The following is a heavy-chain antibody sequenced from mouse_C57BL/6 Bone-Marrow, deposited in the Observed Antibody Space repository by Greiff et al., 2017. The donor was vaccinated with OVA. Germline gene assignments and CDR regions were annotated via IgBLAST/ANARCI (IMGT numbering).Heavy chain of an antibody. CDR2: IWSDGST. CDR1: GFSLTSYG. Sequence: QVQLKESGPGLVAPSQSLSITCTVSGFSLTSYGVHWVRQPPGKGLEWLVVIWSDGSTTYNSALKSRLSISKDNSKSQVFLKMNSLQTDDTAMYDCARQGRRDYYAMDYWGQGTSVTVSS. CDR3: ARQGRRDYYAMDY. J-gene: IGHJ4*01. V-gene: IGHV2-6-1*01.